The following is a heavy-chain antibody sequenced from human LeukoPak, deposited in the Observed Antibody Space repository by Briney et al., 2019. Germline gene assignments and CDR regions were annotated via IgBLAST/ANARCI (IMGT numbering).Heavy chain of an antibody. CDR2: IYSGGST. D-gene: IGHD3-22*01. J-gene: IGHJ4*02. CDR1: GFTVSSNY. CDR3: ARALPHYYDSSGYKYYFDY. V-gene: IGHV3-53*01. Sequence: GGSLRLSCAASGFTVSSNYMNWVRQAPGKGLEWVSIIYSGGSTYYADSVKGRFTISRDNSKNTLYLQMNSLRAEDTAVYYCARALPHYYDSSGYKYYFDYWGQGTLVTVSS.